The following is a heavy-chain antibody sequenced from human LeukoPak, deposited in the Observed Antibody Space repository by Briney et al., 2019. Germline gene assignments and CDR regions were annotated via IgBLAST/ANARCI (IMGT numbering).Heavy chain of an antibody. CDR3: TRVTYQPFDY. CDR1: GFTFSGSA. V-gene: IGHV3-73*01. D-gene: IGHD2-2*01. CDR2: IRSKANSYAT. Sequence: GGSLRLSCAASGFTFSGSAMHWVRPASGKGLEWVGRIRSKANSYATAYAASVKGRFTISRDDSKNTAYLQMNSLKTEDTVVYYYTRVTYQPFDYWGQGTLVTVSS. J-gene: IGHJ4*02.